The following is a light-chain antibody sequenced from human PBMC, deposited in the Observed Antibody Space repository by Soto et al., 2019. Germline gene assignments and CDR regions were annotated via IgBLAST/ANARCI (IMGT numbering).Light chain of an antibody. J-gene: IGKJ1*01. Sequence: IRMTQSPSSLSASTGDRVIITCRASQGISSYLAWYQQKPGKAPKLLIYAASTLQSGVPSRFSGSGSGTDFTLAISCLQSEDFATYYCQQYYSYPWTFGQGTKVDIK. CDR2: AAS. CDR3: QQYYSYPWT. V-gene: IGKV1-8*01. CDR1: QGISSY.